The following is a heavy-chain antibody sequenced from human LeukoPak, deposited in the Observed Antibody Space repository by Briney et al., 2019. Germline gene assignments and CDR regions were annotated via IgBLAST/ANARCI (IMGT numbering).Heavy chain of an antibody. CDR2: IWYDGSNK. Sequence: PGGYLRRYGAASGFTFSSYGMHWVRQAPGKGLEWVAVIWYDGSNKYYVDSVKGRFTISRDNSTNTLYLQMNSLRAEDTAVYYCARDDGAAWSWDYWGQGTLVTVSS. J-gene: IGHJ4*02. CDR1: GFTFSSYG. V-gene: IGHV3-33*01. D-gene: IGHD6-13*01. CDR3: ARDDGAAWSWDY.